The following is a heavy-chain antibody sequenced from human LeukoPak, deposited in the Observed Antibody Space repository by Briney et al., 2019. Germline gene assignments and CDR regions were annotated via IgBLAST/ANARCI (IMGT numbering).Heavy chain of an antibody. D-gene: IGHD4-23*01. Sequence: ASVKVSCKASGYTFTSYYMHWVRQAPGQGLEWMGIINPSGGSTSYAQKFQGRVTMTRDMPTSTDYMELSSLRSEDTAVYYCARDNSVEDTAWWFDPWGQGTLDTVSS. V-gene: IGHV1-46*01. CDR2: INPSGGST. J-gene: IGHJ5*02. CDR3: ARDNSVEDTAWWFDP. CDR1: GYTFTSYY.